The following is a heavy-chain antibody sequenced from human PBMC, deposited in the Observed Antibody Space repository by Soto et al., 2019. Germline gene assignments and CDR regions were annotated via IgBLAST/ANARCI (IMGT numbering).Heavy chain of an antibody. D-gene: IGHD3-10*01. J-gene: IGHJ3*02. CDR1: GFTVSSNY. CDR3: ARSGLYYYGSGRYAFDI. V-gene: IGHV3-53*01. CDR2: IYSGGST. Sequence: PGGSLRLSCAASGFTVSSNYMSWVRQAPGKGLEWVSVIYSGGSTYYADSVKGRFTISRDNSKNTLYLQMNSLRAEDTAVYYCARSGLYYYGSGRYAFDIWGQGTMVTVSS.